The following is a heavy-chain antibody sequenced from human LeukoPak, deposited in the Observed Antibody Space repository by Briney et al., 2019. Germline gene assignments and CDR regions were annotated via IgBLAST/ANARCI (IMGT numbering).Heavy chain of an antibody. Sequence: SETLSLTCAVYGGSFSGYYWSWIRQPPGKGLEWIGEINRSGSTNYNPSLKSRVTISVDTSKNQFSLKLSSVTAADTAVYYCARGTNLIPTHYYYDSSGFDYWGQGTLVTVSS. J-gene: IGHJ4*02. CDR1: GGSFSGYY. D-gene: IGHD3-22*01. CDR2: INRSGST. V-gene: IGHV4-34*01. CDR3: ARGTNLIPTHYYYDSSGFDY.